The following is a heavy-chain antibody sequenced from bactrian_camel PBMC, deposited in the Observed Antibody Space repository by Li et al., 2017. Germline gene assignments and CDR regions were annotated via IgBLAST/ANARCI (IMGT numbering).Heavy chain of an antibody. CDR1: GFTFGGAD. V-gene: IGHV3S1*01. CDR2: INDGGGST. Sequence: HVQLVESGGGLVQPGGSLRLSCAASGFTFGGADMSWVRQAPGKGLEWVSAINDGGGSTFYSDSVKGRFTISRDNAKNTLYLQMNSLKSEDTALYYCATNFLAGGGYWSYNYWGQGTQVTV. D-gene: IGHD7*01. J-gene: IGHJ4*01. CDR3: ATNFLAGGGYWSYNY.